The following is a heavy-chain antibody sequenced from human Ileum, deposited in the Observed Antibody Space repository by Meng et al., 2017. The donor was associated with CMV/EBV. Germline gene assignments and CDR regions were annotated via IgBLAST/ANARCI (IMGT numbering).Heavy chain of an antibody. Sequence: SETLSLTCTVSDGSISSSSYYWGWIRQPPGKGLEWIGSIYYSGSTYYNPSLRSRVTISVDTSKNPFSLKLSSVTAADTAVYYCARVRCSSTSCYLAFDYWGQGTLVTVSS. J-gene: IGHJ4*02. D-gene: IGHD2-2*01. CDR2: IYYSGST. CDR3: ARVRCSSTSCYLAFDY. CDR1: DGSISSSSYY. V-gene: IGHV4-39*07.